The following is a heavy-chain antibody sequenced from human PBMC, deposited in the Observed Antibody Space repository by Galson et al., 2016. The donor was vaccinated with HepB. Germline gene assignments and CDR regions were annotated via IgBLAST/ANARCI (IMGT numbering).Heavy chain of an antibody. CDR3: ARGVTIFGLSILGYYMDV. V-gene: IGHV1-2*02. CDR1: GYSFGGYY. CDR2: INPNRGDT. J-gene: IGHJ6*03. Sequence: SVKVSCKASGYSFGGYYIHWVRQAPGQGPEWMGWINPNRGDTNLAQNFQGRVTMTRDTSITTAYMELTTLRSDDTAVYYCARGVTIFGLSILGYYMDVWGKGTTVTVSS. D-gene: IGHD3-3*01.